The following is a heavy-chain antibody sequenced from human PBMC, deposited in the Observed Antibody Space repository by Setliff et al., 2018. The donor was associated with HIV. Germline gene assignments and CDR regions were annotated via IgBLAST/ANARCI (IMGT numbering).Heavy chain of an antibody. V-gene: IGHV5-51*01. CDR2: IYPDDSAT. J-gene: IGHJ5*01. CDR3: AKHGFERKSPYNWFDS. D-gene: IGHD3-16*01. Sequence: GESLKISCKGFGYSFSDNWIGWVRQMPGKGLEWMGIIYPDDSATRYSPSFQGQVTISADKSINTAYMRWRSLRASDTAMYFCAKHGFERKSPYNWFDSWGQGTLVTVSS. CDR1: GYSFSDNW.